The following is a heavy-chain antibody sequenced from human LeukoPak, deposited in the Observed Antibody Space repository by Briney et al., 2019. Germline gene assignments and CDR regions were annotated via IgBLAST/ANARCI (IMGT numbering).Heavy chain of an antibody. CDR3: ARSDVSRGSLIDR. CDR1: GYTLTSYG. J-gene: IGHJ5*01. Sequence: ASVRVSCEASGYTLTSYGISCVRQAPGQGREWMGWISAYNGNTNYAQKLQGRFTMPTQTSTSTVYVEVRSLRSDHTAVYYCARSDVSRGSLIDRWGQGTLVT. V-gene: IGHV1-18*04. CDR2: ISAYNGNT. D-gene: IGHD3-10*01.